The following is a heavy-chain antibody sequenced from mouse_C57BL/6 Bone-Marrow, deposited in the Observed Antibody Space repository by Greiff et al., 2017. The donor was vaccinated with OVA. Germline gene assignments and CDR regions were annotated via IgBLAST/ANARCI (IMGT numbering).Heavy chain of an antibody. CDR1: GYSFTGYY. CDR3: ARGGTSPFAY. D-gene: IGHD4-1*01. V-gene: IGHV1-42*01. J-gene: IGHJ3*01. Sequence: EVQLQESGPELVKPGASVKISCKASGYSFTGYYMNWVKQSPEKSLEWIGEINPSTGGTTYNQKFKAKATLTVDKSSSTAYMQLKSLTSEDSAVYYCARGGTSPFAYWGQRTLVTVSA. CDR2: INPSTGGT.